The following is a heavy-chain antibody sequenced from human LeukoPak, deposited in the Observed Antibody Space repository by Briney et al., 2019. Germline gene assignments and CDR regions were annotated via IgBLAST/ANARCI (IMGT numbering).Heavy chain of an antibody. CDR2: IYPGDSDT. Sequence: GESLKISCQGPEDTFSSHWIGWVRQTPGKGLEWMGIIYPGDSDTRYSPSFEGRATISADRSISTAYLQWSSLKASDTAMYYCARSTSYGDPDYWGQGTLVTVSA. CDR3: ARSTSYGDPDY. CDR1: EDTFSSHW. D-gene: IGHD4-17*01. J-gene: IGHJ4*02. V-gene: IGHV5-51*01.